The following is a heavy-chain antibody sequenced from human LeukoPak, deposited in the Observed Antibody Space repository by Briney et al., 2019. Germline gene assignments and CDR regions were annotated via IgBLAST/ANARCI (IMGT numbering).Heavy chain of an antibody. CDR2: IYTSGST. V-gene: IGHV4-61*02. CDR3: ARVSIAAADTYDNY. Sequence: PSQTLSLTCTVSGGSISSGSYYWSWIRQPAGKGLEWIGRIYTSGSTNYNPSLKSRVTISVDTSKNQFSLKLSSVTAADTAVYHCARVSIAAADTYDNYWGQGTLVTVSS. CDR1: GGSISSGSYY. D-gene: IGHD6-13*01. J-gene: IGHJ4*02.